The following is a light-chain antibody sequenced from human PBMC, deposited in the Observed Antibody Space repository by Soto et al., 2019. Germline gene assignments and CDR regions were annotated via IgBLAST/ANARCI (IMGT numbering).Light chain of an antibody. CDR1: SSDIGTYND. J-gene: IGLJ3*02. V-gene: IGLV2-14*01. CDR2: EVS. Sequence: QSALTQPASVSGSPGQSITISCTGTSSDIGTYNDVSWYQQHPGKVPKLMIYEVSNRPSGVSHRFSGSKSGNTDSLAISGLQAEDGADYYCSSYTTSSTQVFGGGTQLPVL. CDR3: SSYTTSSTQV.